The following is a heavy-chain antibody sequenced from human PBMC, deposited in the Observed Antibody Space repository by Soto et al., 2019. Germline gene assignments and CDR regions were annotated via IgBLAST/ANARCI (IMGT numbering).Heavy chain of an antibody. CDR1: VCTFSSYD. CDR3: ARFGHDSSGYYALDI. Sequence: VGSLRLSCASSVCTFSSYDMHWVRQSTGKGLEWVSAIGTAGDTYYPGSVKGRFTISRENAKNSLYLQMNSMRAGDTAVYYCARFGHDSSGYYALDIRGQVTMVAV. CDR2: IGTAGDT. J-gene: IGHJ3*02. D-gene: IGHD3-22*01. V-gene: IGHV3-13*01.